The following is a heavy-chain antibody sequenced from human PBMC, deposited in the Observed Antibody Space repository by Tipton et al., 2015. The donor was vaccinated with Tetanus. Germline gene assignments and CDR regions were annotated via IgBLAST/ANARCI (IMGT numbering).Heavy chain of an antibody. CDR2: ISGSGGST. V-gene: IGHV3-23*01. CDR3: ARSNSEEDYYYYGMDV. CDR1: GFTFSSYA. Sequence: GSLRLSCAASGFTFSSYAMSWVRQAPGKGLEWVSAISGSGGSTYYADSVKGRFTIPRDNSKNTLYLQMNSLRAEDTAVYYCARSNSEEDYYYYGMDVWGQGTTVTVSS. D-gene: IGHD4-11*01. J-gene: IGHJ6*02.